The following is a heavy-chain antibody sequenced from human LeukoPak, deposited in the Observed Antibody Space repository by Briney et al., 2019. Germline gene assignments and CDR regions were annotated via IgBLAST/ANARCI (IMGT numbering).Heavy chain of an antibody. CDR2: ISGAGGST. D-gene: IGHD2-2*01. CDR3: ARDRPSTLGY. J-gene: IGHJ4*02. CDR1: GFTFSSYA. V-gene: IGHV3-23*01. Sequence: GGSLRLSCAASGFTFSSYAMSWVRQAPGKGLEWVSVISGAGGSTYYADSVKGRFTVSRDNSKNTLYLQMNSLGAEDTAVYYCARDRPSTLGYWGQGTLVTVSS.